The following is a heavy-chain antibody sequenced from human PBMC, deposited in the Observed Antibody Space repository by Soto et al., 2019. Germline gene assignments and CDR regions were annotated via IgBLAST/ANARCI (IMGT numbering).Heavy chain of an antibody. CDR2: VKRKSDGLTT. CDR1: GFSFSNAW. Sequence: EVQVVESGGDLVNPGGSLTLSCAGAGFSFSNAWMSWVRQAPGKGLEWIARVKRKSDGLTTDYAAPVKGRFTISRDDSISAVYLQMNNLKSEDTGVYYCTILSGDGGDYWGQGTMVTVSS. V-gene: IGHV3-15*05. D-gene: IGHD3-16*01. CDR3: TILSGDGGDY. J-gene: IGHJ4*02.